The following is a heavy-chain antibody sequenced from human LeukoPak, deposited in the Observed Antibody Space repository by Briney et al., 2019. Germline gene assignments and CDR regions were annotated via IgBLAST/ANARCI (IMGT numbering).Heavy chain of an antibody. J-gene: IGHJ4*02. CDR3: ASLYAGYSSGWWIDY. CDR1: GGSNSSGGYS. V-gene: IGHV4-30-2*01. D-gene: IGHD6-19*01. Sequence: PSETLSLTCAVSGGSNSSGGYSWSWIRQPPGKGLEWIGYIYHSGSTYYNPSLKSRVTISVDTSKNQFSLKLSSVTAADTAVYYCASLYAGYSSGWWIDYWGQGALVTVSS. CDR2: IYHSGST.